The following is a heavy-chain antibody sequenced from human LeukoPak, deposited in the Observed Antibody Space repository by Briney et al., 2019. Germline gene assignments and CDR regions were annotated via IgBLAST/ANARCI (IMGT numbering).Heavy chain of an antibody. V-gene: IGHV3-11*03. Sequence: PGGSLRLSCAASGFTFSDYYMSWIRQAPGKGLEWVSYISSSSSYTNYADSVKGRLTISRDNAKNSLYLQMNSLRAEDTAVYYCARSLVAAAPNFDYWGQGTLVTVSS. J-gene: IGHJ4*02. CDR1: GFTFSDYY. D-gene: IGHD6-13*01. CDR3: ARSLVAAAPNFDY. CDR2: ISSSSSYT.